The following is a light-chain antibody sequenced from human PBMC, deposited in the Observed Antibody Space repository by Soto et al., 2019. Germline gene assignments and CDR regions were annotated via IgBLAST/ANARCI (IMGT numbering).Light chain of an antibody. CDR2: EVS. CDR3: SSYTSSSLPV. CDR1: SSDVGGYNY. J-gene: IGLJ2*01. Sequence: QSALTQPASVSGSPGQSITISCTGTSSDVGGYNYVSWYQQHPGKAPKLMIYEVSNRPSGVSNRFPGSKSGNTASLTISGLQAEDEADYYCSSYTSSSLPVFGGGTKLTVL. V-gene: IGLV2-14*01.